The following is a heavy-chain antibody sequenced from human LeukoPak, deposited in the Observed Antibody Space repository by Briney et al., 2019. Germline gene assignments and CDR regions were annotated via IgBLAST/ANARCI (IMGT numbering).Heavy chain of an antibody. D-gene: IGHD3-10*01. CDR1: GFTVSSNY. V-gene: IGHV3-66*01. J-gene: IGHJ4*02. CDR2: IYSGGST. CDR3: ARAGDYGLYFDY. Sequence: GGSLRLSRAASGFTVSSNYMSWVRQAPGKGLEWVSVIYSGGSTYYADSVKGRFTISRDNSKNTLYLQMNSLRAEDTAVYYCARAGDYGLYFDYWGQGTLVTVSS.